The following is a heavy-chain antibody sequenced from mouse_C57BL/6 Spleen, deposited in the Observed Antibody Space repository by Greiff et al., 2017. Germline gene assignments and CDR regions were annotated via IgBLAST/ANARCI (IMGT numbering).Heavy chain of an antibody. CDR1: GYTFTSYW. CDR2: IYPSYIET. Sequence: QVHVKQPGAELVRPGSSVKLSCKASGYTFTSYWMDLVKQRPGQGLEWIGNIYPSYIETHYTQKFKDKATLTVDKSSSTAYMQLSSLTSEDSAVYYCAREPYSSGYAMDYWGQGTSVTVSS. J-gene: IGHJ4*01. CDR3: AREPYSSGYAMDY. V-gene: IGHV1-61*01. D-gene: IGHD3-2*02.